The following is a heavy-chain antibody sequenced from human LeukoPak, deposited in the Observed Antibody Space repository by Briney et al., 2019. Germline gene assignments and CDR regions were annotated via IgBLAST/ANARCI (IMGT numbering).Heavy chain of an antibody. J-gene: IGHJ5*02. CDR3: ALWSTTLRFLGRWFDP. V-gene: IGHV1-24*01. D-gene: IGHD3-3*01. Sequence: ASVKVSCKVSGYTLTELSMHWVRQAPGKGLEWMGGFDPEDGETIYAQKFQGRVTMTEDTSTDTAYMELSSLRSEDTAVYYCALWSTTLRFLGRWFDPWGQGTLVTVSS. CDR1: GYTLTELS. CDR2: FDPEDGET.